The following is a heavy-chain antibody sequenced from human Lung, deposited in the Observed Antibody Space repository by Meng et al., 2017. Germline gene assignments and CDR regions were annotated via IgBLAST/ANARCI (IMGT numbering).Heavy chain of an antibody. Sequence: QVQLVQSGSELKKHGASVKISCKASGYTFTTYAMNWVRQAPGQGFEWMGWINTDTRNPTYAQGFTGRFVFSLDTSVSTAYLQISSLMAEDTAIYYCARGDLGMSGYYYTVHWGQGTLVTVSS. D-gene: IGHD3-22*01. CDR3: ARGDLGMSGYYYTVH. CDR2: INTDTRNP. J-gene: IGHJ4*02. V-gene: IGHV7-4-1*02. CDR1: GYTFTTYA.